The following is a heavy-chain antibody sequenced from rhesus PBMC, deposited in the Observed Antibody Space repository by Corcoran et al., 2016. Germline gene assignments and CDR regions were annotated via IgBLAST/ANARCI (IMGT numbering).Heavy chain of an antibody. D-gene: IGHD4-23*01. Sequence: QVQLQESGPGLVKPSETLSLICAVSGCSISNNYWSWIRQPPGKGLEWIGRFSGSGGTIDYNPSLKSRVTISTDTSKNQFSLNLSSVTAADTAVYYCASMYSNFPYYFDYWGQGVLVTVSS. V-gene: IGHV4-173*01. CDR2: FSGSGGTI. CDR3: ASMYSNFPYYFDY. J-gene: IGHJ4*01. CDR1: GCSISNNY.